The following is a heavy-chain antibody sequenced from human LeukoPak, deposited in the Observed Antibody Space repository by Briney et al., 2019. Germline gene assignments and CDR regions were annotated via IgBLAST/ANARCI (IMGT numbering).Heavy chain of an antibody. CDR1: GYTFTNYY. V-gene: IGHV1-46*01. J-gene: IGHJ5*02. Sequence: VASVKVTCKASGYTFTNYYVHWVRQAPGQGLEWMGIINPSGGGTYYAQTFQGRVSMTTDMSTSTVYMELSSLRSEDTAVYYCARDNDYYDSSGFAHLFDPWGQGTLVTASS. CDR2: INPSGGGT. D-gene: IGHD3-22*01. CDR3: ARDNDYYDSSGFAHLFDP.